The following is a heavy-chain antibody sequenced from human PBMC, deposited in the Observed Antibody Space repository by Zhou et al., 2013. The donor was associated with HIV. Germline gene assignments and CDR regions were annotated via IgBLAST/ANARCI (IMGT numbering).Heavy chain of an antibody. D-gene: IGHD3-10*01. V-gene: IGHV1-18*01. CDR2: ISVHNGNT. J-gene: IGHJ1*01. CDR1: GYRFIMYG. CDR3: ARGEVRGVRENFQH. Sequence: QVQLVQSGVEVKKPGASVKVSCKASGYRFIMYGVGWVRQAPGQGLEWMGWISVHNGNTNYAQKLQGRLTMTTDTSTTTAYMELSSLRSEDTAVYYCARGEVRGVRENFQHWGQGTLVTVSS.